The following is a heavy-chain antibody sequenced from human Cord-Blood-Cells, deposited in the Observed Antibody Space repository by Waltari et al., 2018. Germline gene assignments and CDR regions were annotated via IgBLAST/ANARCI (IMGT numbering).Heavy chain of an antibody. D-gene: IGHD3-16*01. CDR2: IRDYNGNT. V-gene: IGHV1-18*01. CDR3: AREHQFGGKPLAPNWCDP. CDR1: GYTFTSYG. Sequence: QVQLVQSGAEVKKPGASVKVSCKASGYTFTSYGISWVRQAPGQGLEWMGWIRDYNGNTNYAQKLQGRGTMTTGTSTSTAYMELRSLRSDDTAVYYCAREHQFGGKPLAPNWCDPWGQGTLVTVSS. J-gene: IGHJ5*02.